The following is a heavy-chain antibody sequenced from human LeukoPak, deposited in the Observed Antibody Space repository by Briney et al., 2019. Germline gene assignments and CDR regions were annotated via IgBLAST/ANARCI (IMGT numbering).Heavy chain of an antibody. Sequence: PSETLSLTCTVSGGSISSYYWSWIRQPPGKGLEWIGYIYYSGSTNYNPSLKSRVTISVDTSKNQFSLKLSSVTAADTAVYYCARVGFHCSSTSCSQPFLDYWGQGTLVTVSS. J-gene: IGHJ4*02. CDR2: IYYSGST. D-gene: IGHD2-2*01. CDR1: GGSISSYY. CDR3: ARVGFHCSSTSCSQPFLDY. V-gene: IGHV4-59*01.